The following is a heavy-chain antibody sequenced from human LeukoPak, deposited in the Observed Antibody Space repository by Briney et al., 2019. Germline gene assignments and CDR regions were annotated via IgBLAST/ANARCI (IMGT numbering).Heavy chain of an antibody. CDR3: ATDLFNYYYDSTQPSGY. J-gene: IGHJ4*02. D-gene: IGHD3-22*01. CDR2: FDPEYGKT. V-gene: IGHV1-24*01. Sequence: ASVKVSCKVSGYTLTELSMHWVRQAPGKGLDWMGGFDPEYGKTIYAQKFQGRVTMTEDTSTDTASMELSSLRSEDTAVYYCATDLFNYYYDSTQPSGYWGQGTLVTVSS. CDR1: GYTLTELS.